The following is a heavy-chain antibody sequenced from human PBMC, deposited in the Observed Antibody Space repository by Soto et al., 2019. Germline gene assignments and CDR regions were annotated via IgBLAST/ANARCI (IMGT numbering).Heavy chain of an antibody. CDR1: VFTVSSNY. J-gene: IGHJ6*03. Sequence: EVQLVEYGGGLVQPGGSLRLSCAASVFTVSSNYMSWVRQSPWKGLEWVSVISSGGITYYADSVKGRFTISRDNSKNTLYLQMNSLIAEDTAVYYCARASPYCSGGSCLYYYYYMDVWGKGTTVTVSS. CDR2: ISSGGIT. V-gene: IGHV3-66*01. D-gene: IGHD2-15*01. CDR3: ARASPYCSGGSCLYYYYYMDV.